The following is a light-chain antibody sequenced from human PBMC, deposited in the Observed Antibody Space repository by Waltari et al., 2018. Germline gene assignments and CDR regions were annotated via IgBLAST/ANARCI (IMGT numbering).Light chain of an antibody. J-gene: IGKJ1*01. CDR2: AAS. Sequence: DIQMTQSPSSLSAYVGDRVTITCRGSQSISSYLNWYQQKPGKAPKLLIYAASSLQSGVPSRFSGSGSGTDFTITISSLQPEDFATYYCQQSYSTPWAFGQGTKVEIK. V-gene: IGKV1-39*01. CDR3: QQSYSTPWA. CDR1: QSISSY.